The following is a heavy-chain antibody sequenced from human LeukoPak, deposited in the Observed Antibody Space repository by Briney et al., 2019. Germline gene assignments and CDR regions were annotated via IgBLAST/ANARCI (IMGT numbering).Heavy chain of an antibody. CDR2: IYSSGGT. CDR3: ARDRAVAAPDAFDI. V-gene: IGHV3-66*01. Sequence: PGGSLRLSCAASGFTVSSNYMSWVRQAPGKGLEWVSVIYSSGGTYYADSVKGRFTISRDNSKNTLYLQMNRLRAEDPAVYYCARDRAVAAPDAFDIWGQGTMVTVSS. J-gene: IGHJ3*02. D-gene: IGHD6-19*01. CDR1: GFTVSSNY.